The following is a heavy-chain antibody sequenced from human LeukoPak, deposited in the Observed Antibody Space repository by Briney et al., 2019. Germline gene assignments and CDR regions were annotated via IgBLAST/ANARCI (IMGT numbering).Heavy chain of an antibody. V-gene: IGHV4-38-2*02. CDR3: ARKQAANTYNHFDY. D-gene: IGHD3-16*01. CDR2: MYHSGST. CDR1: GYSISSGYY. J-gene: IGHJ4*02. Sequence: PSETLSLTCTVSGYSISSGYYWGWIRPPPGKGLEWIGSMYHSGSTYYNPSLKSRVTISVDTSKNQFSLKLSSVTAADTAVYYCARKQAANTYNHFDYWGQGTLVTVSS.